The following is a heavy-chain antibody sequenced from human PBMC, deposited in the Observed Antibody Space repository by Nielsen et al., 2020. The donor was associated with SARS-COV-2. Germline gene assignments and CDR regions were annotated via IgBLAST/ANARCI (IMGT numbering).Heavy chain of an antibody. J-gene: IGHJ4*02. CDR3: ARNGRDSSGGSFDY. V-gene: IGHV4-28*01. Sequence: WIRQPPGKGLEWIGYIYYSGSTYYNPSLKSRVTMSVDTSKNQFSLKLSSVTAVDTAVYYCARNGRDSSGGSFDYWGQGTLVTVSS. D-gene: IGHD3-22*01. CDR2: IYYSGST.